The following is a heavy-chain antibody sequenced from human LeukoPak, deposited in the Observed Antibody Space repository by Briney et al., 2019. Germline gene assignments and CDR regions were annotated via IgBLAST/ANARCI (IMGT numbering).Heavy chain of an antibody. Sequence: GASVKVSCKASGYTFTSYYMHWGRQAPGQGLGWVWIINPSGGSTSYAQKFQGRVTMTRATSTSTVYMELSSMRSEGTAVYCCARGGGSSSSYGRDVRGER. J-gene: IGHJ6*02. CDR2: INPSGGST. CDR1: GYTFTSYY. CDR3: ARGGGSSSSYGRDV. D-gene: IGHD6-13*01. V-gene: IGHV1-46*01.